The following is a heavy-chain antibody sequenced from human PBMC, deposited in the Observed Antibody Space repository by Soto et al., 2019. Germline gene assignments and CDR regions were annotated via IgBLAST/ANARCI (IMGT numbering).Heavy chain of an antibody. CDR1: GDSIGGVGY. J-gene: IGHJ5*02. V-gene: IGHV4-31*03. CDR3: ARSGVTGIVIPSHWFDP. CDR2: ISSSGSA. D-gene: IGHD2-21*02. Sequence: SETLSLTCTVSGDSIGGVGYWSWIRQFPGRGLEWIGCISSSGSAYYNPALNNRISLSLDTSQNQFSLKLLSVTAADTAIYYCARSGVTGIVIPSHWFDPWGQGTLVTVSS.